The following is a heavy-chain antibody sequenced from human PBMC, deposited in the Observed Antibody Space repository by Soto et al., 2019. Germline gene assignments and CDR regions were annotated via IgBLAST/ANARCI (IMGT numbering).Heavy chain of an antibody. D-gene: IGHD1-26*01. Sequence: QVQLVESGGGVVQPGRSLRLSCVASGFNFSSYGMHWVRQAPGKGLEWVAIISYDGSNTYYEDSVKGRFTIFRDNSKNKLFLQMNSQRAEDTSVYYCAKEGGLSGSYYISSSYYFDYWGKGTLVTVSS. V-gene: IGHV3-30*18. CDR1: GFNFSSYG. J-gene: IGHJ4*02. CDR3: AKEGGLSGSYYISSSYYFDY. CDR2: ISYDGSNT.